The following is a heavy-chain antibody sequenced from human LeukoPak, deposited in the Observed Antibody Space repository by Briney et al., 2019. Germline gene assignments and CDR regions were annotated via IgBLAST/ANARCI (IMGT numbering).Heavy chain of an antibody. CDR3: ARGRQNSGSYSDAFDI. J-gene: IGHJ3*02. Sequence: PGGSLRLSCAASGFTFRNYAMNWVRQAPGKGLEWVSSISTSSSYIYYADSVKGRFTISRHNAKNSLYLQMNSLRAEDTAVYYCARGRQNSGSYSDAFDIWGQGTMVTVSS. CDR2: ISTSSSYI. V-gene: IGHV3-21*01. CDR1: GFTFRNYA. D-gene: IGHD1-26*01.